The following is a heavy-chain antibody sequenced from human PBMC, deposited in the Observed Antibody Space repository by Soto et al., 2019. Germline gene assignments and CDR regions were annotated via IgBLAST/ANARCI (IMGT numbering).Heavy chain of an antibody. CDR1: GGTFSSYT. J-gene: IGHJ3*02. V-gene: IGHV1-69*02. CDR2: IIPILGIA. Sequence: QVQLVQSGAEVKKPGSSVKVSCKASGGTFSSYTISWVRQAPGQGLEWMGRIIPILGIANYAQKFQGRVTITADKSTSTAYMELSSLRSEDTAVYYCASLYCSGGSCYYDAFDIWGQGTMVTVSS. D-gene: IGHD2-15*01. CDR3: ASLYCSGGSCYYDAFDI.